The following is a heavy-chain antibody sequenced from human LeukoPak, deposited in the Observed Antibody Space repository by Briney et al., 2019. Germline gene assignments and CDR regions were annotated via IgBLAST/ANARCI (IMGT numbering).Heavy chain of an antibody. V-gene: IGHV1-18*01. D-gene: IGHD3-22*01. CDR1: GYTFTSYG. Sequence: ASVKVSCKASGYTFTSYGISWVRQAPGQGLEWMGWISAYNGNTNYAQKLQGRVTMTTDTSTSPAYMELSSLRSDDTAVYYCARARAYYYDSSGYYYDYFDYWGQGTLVTVSS. CDR3: ARARAYYYDSSGYYYDYFDY. J-gene: IGHJ4*02. CDR2: ISAYNGNT.